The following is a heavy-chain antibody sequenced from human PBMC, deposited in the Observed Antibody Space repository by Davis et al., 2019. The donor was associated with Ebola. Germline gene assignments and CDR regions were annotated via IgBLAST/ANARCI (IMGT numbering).Heavy chain of an antibody. CDR1: GGTFSSYA. CDR2: IIPILGIA. J-gene: IGHJ4*02. Sequence: SVKVSCKASGGTFSSYAISWVRQAPGQGLEWMGRIIPILGIANYAQKFQGRVTITADKSTSTAYMELSSLRSEDTAVYYCARDGTQDFDFDYWGQGTLVTVSS. CDR3: ARDGTQDFDFDY. D-gene: IGHD1-1*01. V-gene: IGHV1-69*04.